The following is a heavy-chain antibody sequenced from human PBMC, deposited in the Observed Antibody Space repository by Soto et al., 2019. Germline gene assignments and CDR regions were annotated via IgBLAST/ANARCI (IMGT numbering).Heavy chain of an antibody. CDR2: INHSGTT. J-gene: IGHJ4*02. CDR1: GGSFSGYY. CDR3: ARGPAVTLPWDFIAS. Sequence: QEQLQQWGAGLLKPSETLSLTCVVYGGSFSGYYCSWIRQPPGKVLQWMGEINHSGTTNYNPSLKSRVTLSIDTSNNPFSLKLNSVSAADAAVYYCARGPAVTLPWDFIASWGQGTLVAVSS. D-gene: IGHD4-17*01. V-gene: IGHV4-34*01.